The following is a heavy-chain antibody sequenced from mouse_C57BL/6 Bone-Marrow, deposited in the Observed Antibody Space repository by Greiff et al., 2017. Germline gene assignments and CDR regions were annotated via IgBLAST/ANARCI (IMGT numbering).Heavy chain of an antibody. CDR1: GYSFTDYN. D-gene: IGHD2-4*01. Sequence: EVKLQQSGPELVKPGASVKISCKASGYSFTDYNMNWVKQSNGKSLEWIGVINPNYGTTSYNQKFKGKATLTVDQSSSTADMQQNSLTSEDAAVYYCARGYDYDYAMDYGGQGTSVTVSS. J-gene: IGHJ4*01. CDR2: INPNYGTT. CDR3: ARGYDYDYAMDY. V-gene: IGHV1-39*01.